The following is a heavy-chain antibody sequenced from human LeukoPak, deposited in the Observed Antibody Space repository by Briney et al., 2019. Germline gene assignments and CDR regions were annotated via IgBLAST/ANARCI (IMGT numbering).Heavy chain of an antibody. Sequence: GGSLRLSCAVSGFTFSYYEMNWVRQAPGKGLEWVSYISSSGSTIYYADSVKGRFTISRDNAKNSLYLQMNSLRAEDTAVYYCARESQSAYYFDSSGYEDAFDIWGQGTMVTVSS. D-gene: IGHD3-22*01. CDR2: ISSSGSTI. J-gene: IGHJ3*02. CDR3: ARESQSAYYFDSSGYEDAFDI. V-gene: IGHV3-48*03. CDR1: GFTFSYYE.